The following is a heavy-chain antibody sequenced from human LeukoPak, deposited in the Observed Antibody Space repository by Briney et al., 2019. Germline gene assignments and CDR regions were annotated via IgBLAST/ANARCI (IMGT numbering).Heavy chain of an antibody. J-gene: IGHJ4*02. CDR2: INHSGST. Sequence: SETLSLTCAVYGGSFSGYYWSWIRQPPGKGLEWNGEINHSGSTNYNPSLKSRVTISVDTSKNQFSLKLSSVTAADTAVYYCARYWGSGWTFDYWGQGTLVTVSS. V-gene: IGHV4-34*01. CDR3: ARYWGSGWTFDY. D-gene: IGHD6-19*01. CDR1: GGSFSGYY.